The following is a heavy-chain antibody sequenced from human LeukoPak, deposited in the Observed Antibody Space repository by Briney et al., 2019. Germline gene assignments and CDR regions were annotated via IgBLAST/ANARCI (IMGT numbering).Heavy chain of an antibody. J-gene: IGHJ4*02. D-gene: IGHD1-26*01. V-gene: IGHV3-23*01. CDR1: GFTFSSYG. CDR3: AKLREWELPDLFDY. CDR2: ISGSGGST. Sequence: GGTLRLSCAASGFTFSSYGMSWVRQAPGKGLEWVSTISGSGGSTYYADSVKGRFTISRDNSKNTLYLQMNSLRAENTAVYYCAKLREWELPDLFDYWGQGTLVTVSS.